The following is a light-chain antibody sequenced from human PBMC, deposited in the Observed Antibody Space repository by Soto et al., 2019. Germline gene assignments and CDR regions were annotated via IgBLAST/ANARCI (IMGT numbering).Light chain of an antibody. V-gene: IGKV3-15*01. J-gene: IGKJ2*01. CDR2: GAS. CDR1: QSVSNN. CDR3: QQYDIWPPYT. Sequence: SVIAQSPAALSVSPGERATPSCRASQSVSNNLAWYQQKPGQAPRLLIYGASSSATGITPRLSGGGSGTEFTVTISSLQSEDFAIYYCQQYDIWPPYTFGQGTKVDIK.